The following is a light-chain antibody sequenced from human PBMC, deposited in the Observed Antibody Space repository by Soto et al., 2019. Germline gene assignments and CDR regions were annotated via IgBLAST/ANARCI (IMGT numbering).Light chain of an antibody. Sequence: DLQMTQSPSSLSASVGDRVTISCRANQNININLAWYQRRPGEVPKLLIYAVSNLQSVVPSRFSGSGSGTDFTLTISSLQPEDVATYYCQSYNRAPLTFGGGTKVEIK. CDR3: QSYNRAPLT. V-gene: IGKV1-27*01. J-gene: IGKJ4*01. CDR1: QNININ. CDR2: AVS.